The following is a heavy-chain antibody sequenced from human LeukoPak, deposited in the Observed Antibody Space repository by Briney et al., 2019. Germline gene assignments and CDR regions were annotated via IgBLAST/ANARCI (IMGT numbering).Heavy chain of an antibody. CDR2: ISHSGST. CDR3: ARGHTLGGYYKQKYYYYGMDV. D-gene: IGHD3-9*01. V-gene: IGHV4-34*01. CDR1: GVSLSGNF. Sequence: PSETLSLTCAVYGVSLSGNFWSWIRQPPGKGLEWIGEISHSGSTNYSPSLKSRLTISVDTSKNQFSLRLSSVTAADTAVYYCARGHTLGGYYKQKYYYYGMDVWGQGTTVTVSS. J-gene: IGHJ6*02.